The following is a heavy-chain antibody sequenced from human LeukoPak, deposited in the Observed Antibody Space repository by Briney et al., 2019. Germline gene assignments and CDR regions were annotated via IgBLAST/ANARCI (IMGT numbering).Heavy chain of an antibody. V-gene: IGHV3-30*02. CDR2: IRYDGGNK. D-gene: IGHD6-13*01. J-gene: IGHJ4*02. CDR3: ARVARSEGIAAEEEYYFDY. Sequence: GGSLRLSCAASGFTFSSYGMHWVRQAPGKGLEWVAFIRYDGGNKYYADSVKGRFTISRDSFKNTLSLQMNSLRAEDTAVYYCARVARSEGIAAEEEYYFDYWGQGTLVTVSS. CDR1: GFTFSSYG.